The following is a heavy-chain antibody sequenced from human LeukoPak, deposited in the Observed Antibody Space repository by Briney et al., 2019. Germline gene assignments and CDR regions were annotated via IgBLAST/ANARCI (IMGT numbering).Heavy chain of an antibody. Sequence: GGSLRLSCAASGFTFSSYGMHWVRQAPGKGLEWVAFIRYDGSNKYYADSVKGRFTISRDNSKNTLYLQMNSLRAEDTTVYYCAKDHSTMVRGVIDYWGQGTLVTVSS. J-gene: IGHJ4*02. CDR2: IRYDGSNK. CDR1: GFTFSSYG. CDR3: AKDHSTMVRGVIDY. D-gene: IGHD3-10*01. V-gene: IGHV3-30*02.